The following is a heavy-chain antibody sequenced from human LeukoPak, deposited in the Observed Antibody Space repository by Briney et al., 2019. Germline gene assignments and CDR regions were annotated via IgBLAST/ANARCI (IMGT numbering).Heavy chain of an antibody. J-gene: IGHJ4*02. CDR2: ISSSSSYI. D-gene: IGHD3-22*01. Sequence: GGSLRLSCAASGFTFSSYSMNWVRQAPGKGLEWVSSISSSSSYIYYADSVKGRFTISRDNAKNSLYLQMNSLRAEDTAVYYCAKEPTYYYDSSSYQPYYFDFWGQGTLVTVSS. CDR1: GFTFSSYS. CDR3: AKEPTYYYDSSSYQPYYFDF. V-gene: IGHV3-21*04.